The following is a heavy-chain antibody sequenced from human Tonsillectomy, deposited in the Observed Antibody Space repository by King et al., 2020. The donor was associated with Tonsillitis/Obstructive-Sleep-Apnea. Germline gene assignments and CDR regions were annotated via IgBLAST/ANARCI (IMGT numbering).Heavy chain of an antibody. J-gene: IGHJ6*03. CDR2: ISYDGSNK. CDR3: GGEWISGGSCMDV. D-gene: IGHD2-15*01. CDR1: GFTFSSYP. V-gene: IGHV3-30*01. Sequence: QVQLVESGGGVVQPGRSLRLSCAASGFTFSSYPIHWVRQAPGKGLEWVAVISYDGSNKYYADSVKGRFTISRDNSKNTLYLQMNSLRAEDTAVYYCGGEWISGGSCMDVWGKGTTVTVSS.